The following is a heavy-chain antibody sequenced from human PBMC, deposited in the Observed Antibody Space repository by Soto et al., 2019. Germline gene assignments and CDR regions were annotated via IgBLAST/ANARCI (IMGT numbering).Heavy chain of an antibody. V-gene: IGHV1-2*02. Sequence: ASVKVSCKASGYTFTDYFIHWVRQAPGQGFEWMGWINPNSRGTNYAQKFQGRVTMTRDTSNSTAYMELRGLTSDDTAVYYCARVTPKAGNWFDPWGQGTLVTDSS. CDR1: GYTFTDYF. CDR3: ARVTPKAGNWFDP. J-gene: IGHJ5*02. CDR2: INPNSRGT.